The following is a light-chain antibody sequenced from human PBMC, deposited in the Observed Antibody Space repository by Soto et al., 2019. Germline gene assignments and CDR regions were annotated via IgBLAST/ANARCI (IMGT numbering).Light chain of an antibody. CDR1: RSNIGAGYD. CDR2: GNS. CDR3: QSYDSSLSGDVV. Sequence: QSVLTQPPSVSGAPGQRVTISCTGSRSNIGAGYDVHWYQQLPGTAPKLLIYGNSNRPSGVPDRFSGSKSGTSASLAITGLQAEDEADYYCQSYDSSLSGDVVFGGGTKLTV. V-gene: IGLV1-40*01. J-gene: IGLJ2*01.